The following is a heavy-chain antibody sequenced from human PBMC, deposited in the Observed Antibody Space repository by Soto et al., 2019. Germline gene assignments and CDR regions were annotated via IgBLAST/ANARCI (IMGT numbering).Heavy chain of an antibody. CDR1: GYSFTSYW. V-gene: IGHV5-51*01. D-gene: IGHD6-13*01. CDR2: IYPGDSDT. J-gene: IGHJ4*02. Sequence: PGESLKISCKGSGYSFTSYWIGGLRQRPGKGLEWMGIIYPGDSDTRYSPSFQGQVTISADKSISTAYLQWSSLKASDTAMYYCARLGDSSSSSGSIFYWGQGTLVTVSS. CDR3: ARLGDSSSSSGSIFY.